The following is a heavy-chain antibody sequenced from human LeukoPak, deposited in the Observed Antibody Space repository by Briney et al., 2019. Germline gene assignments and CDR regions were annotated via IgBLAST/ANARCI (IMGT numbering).Heavy chain of an antibody. CDR3: ARGGYMSNWFEH. CDR2: MYTSGST. D-gene: IGHD5-12*01. CDR1: GGSMLNNY. Sequence: SETLSLTCVVSGGSMLNNYWNWLRQPAGKGLEWIGRMYTSGSTDYNPSLKSRVTFSVDTSKKQFSLNLNSVTAADTAVYYCARGGYMSNWFEHWGQGTPVTVSS. J-gene: IGHJ5*02. V-gene: IGHV4-59*10.